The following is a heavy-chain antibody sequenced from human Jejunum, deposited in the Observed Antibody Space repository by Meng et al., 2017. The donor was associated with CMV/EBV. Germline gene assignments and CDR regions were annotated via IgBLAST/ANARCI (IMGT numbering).Heavy chain of an antibody. Sequence: CAASGFTVSNNYMSWVRQPPGKGLEWVSVIYNGGSTFYADSVKGRFTISRDNSENTVYLQMNRLRVEDTAVYYCARDLAAATVVSSGYWGRGTLVTVSS. D-gene: IGHD6-13*01. CDR2: IYNGGST. V-gene: IGHV3-66*02. J-gene: IGHJ4*02. CDR1: GFTVSNNY. CDR3: ARDLAAATVVSSGY.